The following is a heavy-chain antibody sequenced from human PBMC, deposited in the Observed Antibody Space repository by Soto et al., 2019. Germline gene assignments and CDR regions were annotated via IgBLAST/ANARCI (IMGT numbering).Heavy chain of an antibody. D-gene: IGHD2-15*01. Sequence: QLQLQESGSGLVKPSQTLSLTCAVSDGSISSGGYSWSWIRQPPGKGLEWIGYIYHSGSTYYNPSLKSRVTISVDRSKSQFSLKLSSVPAADTAVYYCARVGVVAATGIDYWGQGTLVTVSS. CDR2: IYHSGST. J-gene: IGHJ4*02. CDR1: DGSISSGGYS. V-gene: IGHV4-30-2*01. CDR3: ARVGVVAATGIDY.